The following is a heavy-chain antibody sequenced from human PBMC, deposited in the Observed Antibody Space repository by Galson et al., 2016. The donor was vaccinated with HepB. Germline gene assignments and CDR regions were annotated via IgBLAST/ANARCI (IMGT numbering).Heavy chain of an antibody. J-gene: IGHJ5*02. V-gene: IGHV4-59*11. Sequence: ETLSLTCTVSGGSISGHYWSWIRQPPGKGLEWIGFISLRGSGSTSYNPSLKSRVTISGDTSKNQFSLKLSSVTAADTAIYYCARDFDPFDPWGQGTLVTVSS. CDR2: ISLRGSGST. CDR3: ARDFDPFDP. D-gene: IGHD3-9*01. CDR1: GGSISGHY.